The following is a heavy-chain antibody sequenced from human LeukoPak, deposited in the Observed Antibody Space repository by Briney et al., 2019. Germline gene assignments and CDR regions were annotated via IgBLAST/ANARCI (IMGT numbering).Heavy chain of an antibody. CDR3: ARRSYYDFWSGYDY. Sequence: KPGGSLRLSCAASGFTFSDYYMSWIRQAPGKGLEWVSYISSSGSTIYYADSMKGRFTISRNNAKNSLYLQKNGLRAEDTAVYYCARRSYYDFWSGYDYWGQGTLVTVSS. D-gene: IGHD3-3*01. CDR1: GFTFSDYY. V-gene: IGHV3-11*01. J-gene: IGHJ4*02. CDR2: ISSSGSTI.